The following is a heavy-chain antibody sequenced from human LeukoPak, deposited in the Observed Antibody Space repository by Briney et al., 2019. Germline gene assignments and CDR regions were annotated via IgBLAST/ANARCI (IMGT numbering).Heavy chain of an antibody. V-gene: IGHV1-2*02. CDR1: GYTFTGYY. J-gene: IGHJ4*02. Sequence: GASVKVSCKASGYTFTGYYMHWVRQAPGQGLEWMGWINPNSGGTNYAQKFQGRVTITRNTSISTAYMELSSLRSEDTAVYYCARGVGSSWGILWGQGTLVTVSS. D-gene: IGHD6-13*01. CDR3: ARGVGSSWGIL. CDR2: INPNSGGT.